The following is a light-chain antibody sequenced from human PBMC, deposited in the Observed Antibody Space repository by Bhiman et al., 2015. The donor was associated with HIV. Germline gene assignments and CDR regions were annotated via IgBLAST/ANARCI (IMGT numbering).Light chain of an antibody. CDR2: DVS. CDR3: NSRDSSGNHLSWV. J-gene: IGLJ3*02. V-gene: IGLV2-14*03. CDR1: SSDVGGYDY. Sequence: QSALTQPASVSGSPGQSITISCTGTSSDVGGYDYVSWYQQHPGKAPKVLIYDVSNRPSGVSNRFSGSKSGNTASLTITGAQAEDEADYYCNSRDSSGNHLSWVFGGGTRLTVL.